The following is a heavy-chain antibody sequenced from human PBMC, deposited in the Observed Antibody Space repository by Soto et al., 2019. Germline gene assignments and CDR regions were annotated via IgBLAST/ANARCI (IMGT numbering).Heavy chain of an antibody. Sequence: ESLKISCAASGFSFNTYAMSWVRQAPGKGLEWVSVISGSGDSTYYADSVKGRFTISRDNSKNTLYLQMNSLGADDTAVYYCAKGNSWQPFFDPWGQGTLVTVSS. CDR3: AKGNSWQPFFDP. D-gene: IGHD6-13*01. CDR1: GFSFNTYA. CDR2: ISGSGDST. J-gene: IGHJ5*02. V-gene: IGHV3-23*01.